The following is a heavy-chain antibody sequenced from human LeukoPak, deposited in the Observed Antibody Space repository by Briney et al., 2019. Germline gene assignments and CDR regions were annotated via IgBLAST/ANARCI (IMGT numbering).Heavy chain of an antibody. V-gene: IGHV1-69*05. CDR2: LIPILGTP. CDR1: GGTFSNYA. D-gene: IGHD1-7*01. Sequence: SVKVSCKASGGTFSNYAIIWVRQAPGQGLEWMGGLIPILGTPKYVQKFQGRVTITTDESTTTAYMELSSLRLDDTAVYYCARAEELTDAFDVWGQGTMVTVSS. J-gene: IGHJ3*01. CDR3: ARAEELTDAFDV.